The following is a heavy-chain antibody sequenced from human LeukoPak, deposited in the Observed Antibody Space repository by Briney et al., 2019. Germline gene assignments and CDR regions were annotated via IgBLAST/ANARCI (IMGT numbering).Heavy chain of an antibody. CDR2: ISGSGGST. V-gene: IGHV3-23*01. CDR1: GFTFSTYG. CDR3: AKDRGYTDYFDY. D-gene: IGHD3-16*02. J-gene: IGHJ4*02. Sequence: GGSLRLSCAASGFTFSTYGMSWVRQAPGKGLEWVSAISGSGGSTYYADSVKGRFTISRDNSKNTLYLQMNSLRAEDTAVYYCAKDRGYTDYFDYWGQGTLVTVSS.